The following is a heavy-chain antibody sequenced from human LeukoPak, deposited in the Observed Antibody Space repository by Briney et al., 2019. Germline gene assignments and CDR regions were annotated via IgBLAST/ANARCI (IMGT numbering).Heavy chain of an antibody. CDR3: AKGSTFYYDSSVYYFYIYD. V-gene: IGHV3-23*01. D-gene: IGHD3-22*01. J-gene: IGHJ6*03. Sequence: GSLRLSCAASGFTYSNYAMSWVRPAPGKGLEWVSFVSGSGISTYYADSVKGQFIISRDNSRNTLYLQMDSLRAEDTAVYYCAKGSTFYYDSSVYYFYIYDWGKGTTVTVSS. CDR2: VSGSGIST. CDR1: GFTYSNYA.